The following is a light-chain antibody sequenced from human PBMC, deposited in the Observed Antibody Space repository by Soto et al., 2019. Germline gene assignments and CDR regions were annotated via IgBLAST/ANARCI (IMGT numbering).Light chain of an antibody. V-gene: IGKV3-15*01. CDR2: GAT. CDR1: QDVGSK. Sequence: EIVMTQSPATLSVSPGERATLSCRASQDVGSKLAWYQQKPGQAPRLLIYGATTRATGIPARFSGSGSGTQFTITSSSLKSEDFAVYYCQKCNDSPQWTFGQGTKVEI. CDR3: QKCNDSPQWT. J-gene: IGKJ1*01.